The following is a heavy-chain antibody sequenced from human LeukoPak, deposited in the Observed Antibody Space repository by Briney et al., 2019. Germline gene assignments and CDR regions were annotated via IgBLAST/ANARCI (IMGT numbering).Heavy chain of an antibody. D-gene: IGHD4-11*01. CDR1: GFTFDDYA. Sequence: GGSLRLSCAASGFTFDDYAMHWVRQAPGKGLEWVSLISWDGGSTYYADSVKGRFTISRDNSKNSLYLQMNSLRAEDTAVYYCARWGLLTTPYDYWGQGTLVTVSS. CDR2: ISWDGGST. J-gene: IGHJ4*02. CDR3: ARWGLLTTPYDY. V-gene: IGHV3-43D*03.